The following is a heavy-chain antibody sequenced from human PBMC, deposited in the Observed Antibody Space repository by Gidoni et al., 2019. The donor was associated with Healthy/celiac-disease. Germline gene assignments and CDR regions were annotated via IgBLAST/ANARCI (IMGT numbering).Heavy chain of an antibody. D-gene: IGHD3-10*01. CDR3: AMDSFGILWFGESN. V-gene: IGHV3-7*04. Sequence: EVQLVESGGGWVQPGGARSLACAASGCTFSSYWMSWVRQDPGKGLVLVANIKQDGSEQYYFDSVKCRFTLSRDNAKTSLYLQMNRLRAEDTAVYYCAMDSFGILWFGESNWGQGTLVTVSS. CDR1: GCTFSSYW. CDR2: IKQDGSEQ. J-gene: IGHJ4*02.